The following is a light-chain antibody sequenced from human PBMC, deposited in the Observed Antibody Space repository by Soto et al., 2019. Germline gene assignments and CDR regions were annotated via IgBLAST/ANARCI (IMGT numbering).Light chain of an antibody. CDR2: RNN. J-gene: IGLJ1*01. Sequence: QSVLTQPPSTSWTPGQRVTISCSGSSSNIGSNTVNWYQQLPGTAPKLLIYRNNQRPSGVPDRFSGSKSGTSASLAISGLQSEDEADYYCAAWDGSLKGYVFATGTKVTVL. CDR1: SSNIGSNT. V-gene: IGLV1-44*01. CDR3: AAWDGSLKGYV.